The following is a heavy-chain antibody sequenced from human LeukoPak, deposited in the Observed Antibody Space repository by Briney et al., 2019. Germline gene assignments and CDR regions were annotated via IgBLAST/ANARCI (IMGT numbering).Heavy chain of an antibody. CDR1: GGTFSSYA. CDR2: IIPIFGTA. Sequence: GASVTVSCKASGGTFSSYAISWVRQAPGQGLEWMGGIIPIFGTANYAQKFQGRVTITTDESTSTAYMELSSLRSEDTAVYYCARGTDYLFDYWGQGTLVTVSS. CDR3: ARGTDYLFDY. D-gene: IGHD4-11*01. J-gene: IGHJ4*02. V-gene: IGHV1-69*05.